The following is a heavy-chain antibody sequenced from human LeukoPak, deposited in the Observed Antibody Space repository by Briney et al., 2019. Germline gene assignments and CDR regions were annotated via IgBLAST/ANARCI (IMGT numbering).Heavy chain of an antibody. CDR2: IIPIFGTA. V-gene: IGHV1-69*06. Sequence: GASVKVSCKASGGTFSSYAISWVRQAPGQGLEWMGGIIPIFGTANYAQKFQGRVTITADKSTSTAYMELSSLRSEDTAVYYCARESRSLVAGRAGFVYWGQGTLVTVSS. J-gene: IGHJ4*02. CDR3: ARESRSLVAGRAGFVY. CDR1: GGTFSSYA. D-gene: IGHD6-19*01.